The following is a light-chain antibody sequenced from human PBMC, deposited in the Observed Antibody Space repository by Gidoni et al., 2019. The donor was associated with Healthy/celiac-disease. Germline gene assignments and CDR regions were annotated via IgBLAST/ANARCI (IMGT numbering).Light chain of an antibody. Sequence: DIQITQSPSSLSASVGDRVTITSRASQSISSYLNWYQQKPGKAPTLLIYAASSLQSGVPSRFSGSGSGTDFTLTISSLQPEDFATYYCQQSYSTSETFXXXTKVEIK. CDR3: QQSYSTSET. CDR1: QSISSY. V-gene: IGKV1-39*01. CDR2: AAS. J-gene: IGKJ1*01.